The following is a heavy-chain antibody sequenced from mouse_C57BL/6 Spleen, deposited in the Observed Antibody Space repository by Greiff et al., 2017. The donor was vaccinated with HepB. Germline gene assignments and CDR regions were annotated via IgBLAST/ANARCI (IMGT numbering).Heavy chain of an antibody. Sequence: QVQLQQPGAELVRPGASVTLSCKASGYTFTDYEMHWVKQTPVHGLEWIGAIDPETGGTAYNQKFKGKAILTADKSSSTAYMELRSLTSEDSAVYYCTLYYYGSSPFAYWGQGTLVTVSA. D-gene: IGHD1-1*01. CDR3: TLYYYGSSPFAY. V-gene: IGHV1-15*01. CDR2: IDPETGGT. J-gene: IGHJ3*01. CDR1: GYTFTDYE.